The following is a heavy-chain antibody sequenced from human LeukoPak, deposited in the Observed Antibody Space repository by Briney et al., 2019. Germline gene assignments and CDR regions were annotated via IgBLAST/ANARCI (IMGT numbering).Heavy chain of an antibody. CDR3: ARAQLLWFGGPYDY. D-gene: IGHD3-10*01. J-gene: IGHJ4*02. CDR1: GGSMSSYY. Sequence: PSETLSLTCTVSGGSMSSYYWRWLRQPPGKGGEGVGYMYYRGSTNYHPSLKSPVTISVDTSKNHFSLKLSSVTAADPAVYYCARAQLLWFGGPYDYWGQGTLVTVSS. CDR2: MYYRGST. V-gene: IGHV4-59*01.